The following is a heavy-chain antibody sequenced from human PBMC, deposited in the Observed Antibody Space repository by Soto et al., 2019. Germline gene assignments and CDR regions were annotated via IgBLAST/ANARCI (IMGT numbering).Heavy chain of an antibody. V-gene: IGHV4-61*01. CDR3: RSSWYEGDT. J-gene: IGHJ5*02. Sequence: SETLSLTCTVSGGSVSSGSYYWSWIRQPPGKGLEWIGYIYYSGSTNYNPSLKSRVTISVDTSKNQFSLKLSSVTAADTAVYYCRSSWYEGDTWGQGTLVTVSS. CDR1: GGSVSSGSYY. CDR2: IYYSGST. D-gene: IGHD6-13*01.